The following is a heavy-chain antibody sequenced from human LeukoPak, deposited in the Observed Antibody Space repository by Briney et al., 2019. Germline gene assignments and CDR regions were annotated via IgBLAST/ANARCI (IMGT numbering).Heavy chain of an antibody. J-gene: IGHJ4*02. D-gene: IGHD5-18*01. V-gene: IGHV3-30*04. CDR3: ARDREYSYGPPLSDY. CDR2: ISYDGSNK. CDR1: GFTFSSYA. Sequence: GGSLRLSCAASGFTFSSYAMHWVRQAPGKGLEWVAVISYDGSNKYYADSVKGRFTISRDNSKNTLYLQMNSLRAEDTAVYYCARDREYSYGPPLSDYWGQGTLVTVSS.